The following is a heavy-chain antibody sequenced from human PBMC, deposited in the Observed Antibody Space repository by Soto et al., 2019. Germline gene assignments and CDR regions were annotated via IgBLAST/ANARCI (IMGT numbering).Heavy chain of an antibody. V-gene: IGHV3-30*04. D-gene: IGHD1-26*01. CDR3: VKDQSGSYGMLIDPDPYYFDY. Sequence: PGGSLRLSCATSGFTFSSYTMHWVRQAPGEGLDWVAVISGDGRKKDYADSVKGRFTISRDNSKNTLYLQMNSLRVEDTAVYYCVKDQSGSYGMLIDPDPYYFDYWGQGTLVNVSS. CDR1: GFTFSSYT. CDR2: ISGDGRKK. J-gene: IGHJ4*02.